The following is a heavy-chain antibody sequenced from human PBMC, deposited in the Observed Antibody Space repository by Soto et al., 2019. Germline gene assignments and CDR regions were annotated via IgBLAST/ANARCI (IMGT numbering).Heavy chain of an antibody. V-gene: IGHV4-38-2*01. Sequence: SETLSLTCAVSGYSISSGYYWGWIRQPPGKGLEWIGSIYHSGSTYYNPSLKSRVTISVDTSKNQFSLKLSSVTAADTAVYYCARASKDGITIFGVVKGAFDIWGQGTMVTVS. D-gene: IGHD3-3*01. CDR2: IYHSGST. CDR1: GYSISSGYY. CDR3: ARASKDGITIFGVVKGAFDI. J-gene: IGHJ3*02.